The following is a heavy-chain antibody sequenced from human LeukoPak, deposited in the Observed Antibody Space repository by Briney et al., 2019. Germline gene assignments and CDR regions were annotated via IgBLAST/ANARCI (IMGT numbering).Heavy chain of an antibody. CDR2: ISWNSGSI. J-gene: IGHJ3*02. CDR3: VRELVPQSINSGYDSFHI. D-gene: IGHD5-12*01. CDR1: GFTFDDYA. V-gene: IGHV3-9*01. Sequence: GGSLRLSCAASGFTFDDYAMHWVRQAPGEGLEWVSGISWNSGSIGYADSVKGRFTISRDNAKNSLSLQMNSLSAEDTAVYYCVRELVPQSINSGYDSFHIWGQGTMVTVSS.